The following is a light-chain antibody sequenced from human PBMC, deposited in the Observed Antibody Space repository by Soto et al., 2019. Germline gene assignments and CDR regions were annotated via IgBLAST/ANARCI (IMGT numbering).Light chain of an antibody. J-gene: IGKJ1*01. CDR3: QQYNSYWT. Sequence: DIQMTQSPSTLSASVGDRVTITCRASQSISSWLAWYQQKPGKAPKLLIYKASNLESGVPSRFSGSASETEFTLTIDSLQPDEFATYYCQQYNSYWTFGQGTKVEIK. CDR2: KAS. V-gene: IGKV1-5*03. CDR1: QSISSW.